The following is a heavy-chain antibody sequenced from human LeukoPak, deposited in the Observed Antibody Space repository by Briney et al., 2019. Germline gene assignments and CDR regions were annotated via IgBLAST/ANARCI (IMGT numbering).Heavy chain of an antibody. CDR3: ARVFVRWIQLSLDY. Sequence: ASVKVSCKASGYTFTGYYMHWMRQAPGQGLEWMGWINPNSGGTNYAQKFQGRVTMTRDTSISTAYMELSRLRSDDTAVYYCARVFVRWIQLSLDYWGQGTLVTVSS. V-gene: IGHV1-2*02. D-gene: IGHD5-18*01. CDR1: GYTFTGYY. CDR2: INPNSGGT. J-gene: IGHJ4*02.